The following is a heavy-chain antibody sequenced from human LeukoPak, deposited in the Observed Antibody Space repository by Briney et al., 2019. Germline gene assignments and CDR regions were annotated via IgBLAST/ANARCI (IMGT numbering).Heavy chain of an antibody. CDR3: ARGETSDTRHLDY. J-gene: IGHJ4*02. V-gene: IGHV3-48*03. D-gene: IGHD1-1*01. CDR1: GFTFSSYE. CDR2: ISSSGSTI. Sequence: GGSLRLSCAASGFTFSSYEMNWVRQAPGKGLEWVSYISSSGSTIYYADSVKGRFTISRDNAKNSLYLQMNSLRAVDTAVYYCARGETSDTRHLDYWGQGTLVTVSS.